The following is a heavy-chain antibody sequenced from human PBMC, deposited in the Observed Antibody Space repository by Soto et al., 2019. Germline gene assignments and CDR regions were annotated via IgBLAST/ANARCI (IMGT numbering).Heavy chain of an antibody. CDR1: GFTFSSYD. V-gene: IGHV3-13*05. Sequence: GGSLRLSCAASGFTFSSYDMHWVRQATGKCLEWVSAIGTAGDPYYPGSVKGRFTISRENAKNSLYLQMNSLRAGDTAVYYCARSNWGSDDAFDIWGQGTMVTVSS. CDR2: IGTAGDP. CDR3: ARSNWGSDDAFDI. J-gene: IGHJ3*02. D-gene: IGHD7-27*01.